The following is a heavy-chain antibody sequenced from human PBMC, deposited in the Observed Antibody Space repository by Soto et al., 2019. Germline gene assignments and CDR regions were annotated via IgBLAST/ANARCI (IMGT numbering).Heavy chain of an antibody. CDR2: IYSSGGT. J-gene: IGHJ1*01. V-gene: IGHV4-61*01. D-gene: IGHD5-12*01. Sequence: QVQLQESGPGPVKPSETLSLTCSVSGGSISSGSYYWTWIRQPPGKGLEWIGYIYSSGGTSYNPSLKSRVTISVDTSKNQFSLKLSSVTAADTAVYYCARDGDGYDHWGQGTLVTVSS. CDR3: ARDGDGYDH. CDR1: GGSISSGSYY.